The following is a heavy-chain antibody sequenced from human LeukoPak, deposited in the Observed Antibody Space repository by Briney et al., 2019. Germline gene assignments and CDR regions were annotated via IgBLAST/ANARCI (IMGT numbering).Heavy chain of an antibody. J-gene: IGHJ4*02. CDR1: GFTFSNSY. D-gene: IGHD1-1*01. V-gene: IGHV3-11*04. CDR2: ISPSGTTI. CDR3: ARGSPGTY. Sequence: GGSLRLSCAASGFTFSNSYMNWIRQAPGKGLEWVSYISPSGTTIYYADSVKGRFTISRDNAKNSLYLQMNSLKAEDTAVYYCARGSPGTYWGQGTLVTVSS.